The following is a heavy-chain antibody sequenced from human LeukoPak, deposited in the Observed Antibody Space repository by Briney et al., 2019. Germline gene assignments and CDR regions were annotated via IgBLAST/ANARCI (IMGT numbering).Heavy chain of an antibody. CDR3: ARGYCSGGSCYYDY. V-gene: IGHV3-74*01. CDR1: GFSFSTHW. D-gene: IGHD2-15*01. CDR2: IISDGSST. Sequence: GGSLRLSCAASGFSFSTHWMYWVRQAPGKGLVWVSRIISDGSSTSYADSVKGRFTISRDNAKNTLYLQMNSLRAEDTAVYYCARGYCSGGSCYYDYWGQGTLVTVSS. J-gene: IGHJ4*02.